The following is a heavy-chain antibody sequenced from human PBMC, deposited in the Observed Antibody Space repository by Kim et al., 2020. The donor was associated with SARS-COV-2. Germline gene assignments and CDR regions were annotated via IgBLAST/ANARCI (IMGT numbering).Heavy chain of an antibody. CDR2: IIPILGIA. CDR3: ARDFSSSGWYESY. Sequence: SVKVSCKASGGTFSSYAISWVRQAPGQGLEWMGRIIPILGIANYAQKFQGRVTITADKSTSTAYMELSSLRSEDTAVYYCARDFSSSGWYESYWGQGTLVTVSS. V-gene: IGHV1-69*04. CDR1: GGTFSSYA. D-gene: IGHD6-19*01. J-gene: IGHJ4*02.